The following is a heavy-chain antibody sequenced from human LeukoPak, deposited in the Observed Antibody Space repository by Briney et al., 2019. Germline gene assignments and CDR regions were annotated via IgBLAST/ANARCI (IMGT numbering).Heavy chain of an antibody. CDR1: GFTFSSYG. D-gene: IGHD3-10*01. J-gene: IGHJ4*02. V-gene: IGHV3-23*01. Sequence: GGSLRLSCAASGFTFSSYGMHWVRQAPGKGLEWVSAISGSGGSTYYADSVKGRFTISRDNSKNTLYLQMNSLRAEDTAVYYCAKATMVRGVIITALFDYWGQGTLVTVSS. CDR2: ISGSGGST. CDR3: AKATMVRGVIITALFDY.